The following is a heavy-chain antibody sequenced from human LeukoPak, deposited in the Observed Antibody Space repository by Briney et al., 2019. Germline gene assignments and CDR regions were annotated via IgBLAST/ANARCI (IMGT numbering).Heavy chain of an antibody. Sequence: SGGSLRLSCAASGFTFSNYAMSWVRQAPGKGLVWVSSISGSDGTTYYADSVKGRFTISRDNFRNTLYLQMSSLRAEDTAVYYCAKQGGVSGNYDNRPYWGQGTLVTVYS. V-gene: IGHV3-23*01. CDR3: AKQGGVSGNYDNRPY. CDR2: ISGSDGTT. CDR1: GFTFSNYA. J-gene: IGHJ4*02. D-gene: IGHD3-22*01.